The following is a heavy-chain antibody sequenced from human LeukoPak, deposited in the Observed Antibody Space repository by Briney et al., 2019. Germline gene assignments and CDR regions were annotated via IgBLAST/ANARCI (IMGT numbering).Heavy chain of an antibody. D-gene: IGHD6-13*01. J-gene: IGHJ6*03. CDR2: ISSSSSHI. CDR3: ARCWQQLGNYYYYMDV. V-gene: IGHV3-21*01. CDR1: GFTFSSYT. Sequence: GGSLSLCCAASGFTFSSYTMSWVRQAPGKGLEWVSSISSSSSHIYDADSVKGRFTISRGNAKNSLYLQMNSLRAEDTAVYYCARCWQQLGNYYYYMDVWGKGTTVTVSS.